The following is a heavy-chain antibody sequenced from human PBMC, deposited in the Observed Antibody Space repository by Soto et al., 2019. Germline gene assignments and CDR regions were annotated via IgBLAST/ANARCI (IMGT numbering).Heavy chain of an antibody. CDR3: ARDGAVAGYDAFDI. CDR2: ISYDGSNK. J-gene: IGHJ3*02. V-gene: IGHV3-30-3*01. Sequence: GGSLRLSCAASGFTFSSYAMHWVRQAPGKGLEWVAVISYDGSNKYYADSVKGRFTISRDNSKNTLYLQMNSLRAEDTAVYYCARDGAVAGYDAFDIWGQGTMVTVSS. D-gene: IGHD6-19*01. CDR1: GFTFSSYA.